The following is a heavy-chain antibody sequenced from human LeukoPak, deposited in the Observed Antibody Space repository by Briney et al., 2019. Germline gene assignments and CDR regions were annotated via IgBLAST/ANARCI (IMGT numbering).Heavy chain of an antibody. CDR1: GYTFTGYY. CDR2: ISPNSGET. V-gene: IGHV1-2*02. Sequence: ASVKVSCKASGYTFTGYYIQWVRQAPGQGLEWMGWISPNSGETSYAQKFQGRVTMTRDTSTSTAYMELTRLTSDDTAVYYCARVAIVWGQGTLITVST. J-gene: IGHJ4*02. CDR3: ARVAIV. D-gene: IGHD2-15*01.